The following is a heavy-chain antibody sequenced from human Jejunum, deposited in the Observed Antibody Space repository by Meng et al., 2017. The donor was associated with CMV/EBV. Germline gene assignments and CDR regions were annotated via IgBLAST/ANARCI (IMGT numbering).Heavy chain of an antibody. V-gene: IGHV1-8*01. J-gene: IGHJ4*02. CDR3: ATGVADFEY. CDR2: MNPNRGTT. D-gene: IGHD6-19*01. CDR1: GYTFTSYD. Sequence: QVRLVQAGEEVKTPGASVKVYCKASGYTFTSYDINWVRQGTGQGLEWMGWMNPNRGTTGYAQKFQGRVTMTRNISKSTAYMDLSSLRSEDTAVYYCATGVADFEYWGQGTLVTVSS.